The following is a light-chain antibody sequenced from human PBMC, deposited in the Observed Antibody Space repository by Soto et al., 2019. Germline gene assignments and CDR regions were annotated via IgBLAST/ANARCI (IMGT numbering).Light chain of an antibody. Sequence: EIVLTQSPGTLSLSPGERATLSCRASQSVSSSYLAWYQQKPGQAPRPLIYGASSRATGIPDRFSGSGSGRDFTLTISRLEPEDFAVYYCQQYGSSPKLTFGGGTKVEIK. J-gene: IGKJ4*01. CDR1: QSVSSSY. CDR3: QQYGSSPKLT. V-gene: IGKV3-20*01. CDR2: GAS.